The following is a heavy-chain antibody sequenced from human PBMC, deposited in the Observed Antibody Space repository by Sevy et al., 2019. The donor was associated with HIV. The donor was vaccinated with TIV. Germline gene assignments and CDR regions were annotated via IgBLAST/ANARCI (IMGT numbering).Heavy chain of an antibody. J-gene: IGHJ4*02. CDR1: GFTFSSYA. CDR3: ARDRGGSWYKGLDY. Sequence: GGSLRLSCAASGFTFSSYAMHWVRQAPGKGLEWVAVISYDGSNKYYADSVKGRFTISRDNSKNTLYQQMNSLRAEDTAVYYCARDRGGSWYKGLDYWGQGTLVTVSS. V-gene: IGHV3-30-3*01. CDR2: ISYDGSNK. D-gene: IGHD6-13*01.